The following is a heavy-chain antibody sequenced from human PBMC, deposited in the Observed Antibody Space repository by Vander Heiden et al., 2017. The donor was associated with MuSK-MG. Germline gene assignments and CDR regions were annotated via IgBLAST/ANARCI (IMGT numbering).Heavy chain of an antibody. Sequence: EVQLVESGGGLVQPGGSLRLSCVASGFAFGNSWMSWVRQAPGKGLEWVANIRPDGSEKYYADSVKGRFTISRDNAKNSLYLQMNSLRVEDTAVYYCVRNWDGSWGQGTLVTVSS. J-gene: IGHJ4*02. CDR2: IRPDGSEK. CDR1: GFAFGNSW. D-gene: IGHD1-26*01. CDR3: VRNWDGS. V-gene: IGHV3-7*01.